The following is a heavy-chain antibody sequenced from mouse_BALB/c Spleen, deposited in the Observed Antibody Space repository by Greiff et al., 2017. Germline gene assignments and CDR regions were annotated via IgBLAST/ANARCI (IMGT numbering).Heavy chain of an antibody. CDR1: GDSITSGY. Sequence: VQLQQSGPSLVKPSQTLSLTCSVTGDSITSGYWNWIRKFPGNKLEYMGYISYSGSTYYNPSLKSRISITRDTSKNQYYLQLNSVTTEDTATYYCARRGYYDYDGYWYFDVWGAGTTVTVSS. J-gene: IGHJ1*01. CDR2: ISYSGST. D-gene: IGHD2-4*01. V-gene: IGHV3-8*02. CDR3: ARRGYYDYDGYWYFDV.